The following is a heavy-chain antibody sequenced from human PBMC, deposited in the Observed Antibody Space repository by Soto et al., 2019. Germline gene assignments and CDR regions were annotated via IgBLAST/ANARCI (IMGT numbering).Heavy chain of an antibody. CDR1: GFTFSSYA. CDR2: ISYDGSNK. CDR3: ARDRGFWSSGGFDP. D-gene: IGHD3-3*01. V-gene: IGHV3-30-3*01. Sequence: QVQLVESGGGVVQPGRSLRLSCAASGFTFSSYAMHWVLQAPGKGLEWVAVISYDGSNKYYADSVKGRFTISRDNSKNPLYLQMNSLRAEDTAVYYCARDRGFWSSGGFDPWGQGTLVTVSS. J-gene: IGHJ5*02.